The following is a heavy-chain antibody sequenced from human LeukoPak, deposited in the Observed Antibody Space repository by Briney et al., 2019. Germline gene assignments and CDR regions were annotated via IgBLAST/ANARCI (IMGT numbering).Heavy chain of an antibody. CDR3: ARAPRGSYGLDP. Sequence: PSEALSLTCTVSGASVSSGGYYWSWIRQPPGKGLEWIGYLYYSGSSNYSPSLKSRVTIAIDTSKNQFSLELTSVTSADTAVYYCARAPRGSYGLDPWGQGTLVTVS. J-gene: IGHJ5*02. CDR1: GASVSSGGYY. D-gene: IGHD3-10*01. CDR2: LYYSGSS. V-gene: IGHV4-61*08.